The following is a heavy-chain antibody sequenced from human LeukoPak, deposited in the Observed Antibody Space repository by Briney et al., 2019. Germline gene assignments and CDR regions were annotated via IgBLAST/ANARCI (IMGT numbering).Heavy chain of an antibody. CDR2: ISNSGREI. V-gene: IGHV3-11*04. CDR1: GFTFSDSY. CDR3: ARNGPPGAGRIY. J-gene: IGHJ4*02. D-gene: IGHD6-19*01. Sequence: GGSLRLSCTASGFTFSDSYMTWIRQAPGKGLEWVSYISNSGREINYADSVKGRFTISRDNAMSSLYLQMNSLRAEDTAVYCCARNGPPGAGRIYWGQGTLVTVSS.